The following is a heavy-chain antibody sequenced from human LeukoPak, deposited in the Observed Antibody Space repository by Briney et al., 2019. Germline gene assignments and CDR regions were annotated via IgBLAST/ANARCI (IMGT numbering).Heavy chain of an antibody. J-gene: IGHJ6*03. Sequence: PSETLSLTCAVSGGSISSGGYSWSWIRQPPGKGLEWIGYIYHSGSTYYNPSLKSRVTISVDRSKNQFSLKLSSVTAADTAVYYCARVWVPAASSPYYMDVWGKGTTVTVSS. D-gene: IGHD2-2*01. CDR3: ARVWVPAASSPYYMDV. V-gene: IGHV4-30-2*01. CDR1: GGSISSGGYS. CDR2: IYHSGST.